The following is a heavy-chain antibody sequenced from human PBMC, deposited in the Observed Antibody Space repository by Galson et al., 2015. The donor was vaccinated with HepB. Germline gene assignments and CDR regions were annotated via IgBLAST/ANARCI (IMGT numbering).Heavy chain of an antibody. Sequence: SVKVSCKASGYTFTSYYMHWVRQAPGQGLEWMGVINPSGGSTNYAQNFQGRVTMTRETSTTIVYMELTSLKSDDTAVYYCARSPPGGWYYFDYWGQGALVTVSS. J-gene: IGHJ4*02. CDR3: ARSPPGGWYYFDY. CDR1: GYTFTSYY. D-gene: IGHD3-16*01. V-gene: IGHV1-46*01. CDR2: INPSGGST.